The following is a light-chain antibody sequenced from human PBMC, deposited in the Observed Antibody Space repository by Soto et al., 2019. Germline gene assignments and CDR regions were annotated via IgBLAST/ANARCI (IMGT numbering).Light chain of an antibody. CDR2: GAS. J-gene: IGKJ1*01. V-gene: IGKV3-20*01. Sequence: EIVLTQSPATLSVAPGERLTLCSRASHSISSYLAWYQQKPGQAPRLLIFGASSRATGIPDRFSGSGSGTDFTLTISRLEPEDFAVYYCQQYGSSPRTFGQGTKVDI. CDR3: QQYGSSPRT. CDR1: HSISSY.